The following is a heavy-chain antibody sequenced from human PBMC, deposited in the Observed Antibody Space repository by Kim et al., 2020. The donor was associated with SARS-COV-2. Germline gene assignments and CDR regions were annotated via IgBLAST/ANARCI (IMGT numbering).Heavy chain of an antibody. Sequence: GESLKISCKTSGFTFISFWIGWVRQMPGKGLEWMGIIYPRDSLVKSSPSFQGQVNISADKSTGTAYLHFSSLKTSDTAMYYCARHRPSGSPEWDIDSWRQGTHVTVSS. CDR2: IYPRDSLV. J-gene: IGHJ4*02. V-gene: IGHV5-51*01. CDR3: ARHRPSGSPEWDIDS. D-gene: IGHD6-19*01. CDR1: GFTFISFW.